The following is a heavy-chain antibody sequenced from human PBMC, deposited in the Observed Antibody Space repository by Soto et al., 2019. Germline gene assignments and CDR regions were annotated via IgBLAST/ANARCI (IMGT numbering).Heavy chain of an antibody. CDR1: GGTFSSYA. D-gene: IGHD6-13*01. Sequence: ASVKVSCKASGGTFSSYAISWVRQAPGQGLEWMGGIIPIFGTANYAQKFQGRVTITADESTSTAYMELSSLRSEDTAVYYCASFKAPAGPPHPPHHYYVWAVGGKGTTVTSPS. V-gene: IGHV1-69*13. J-gene: IGHJ6*04. CDR3: ASFKAPAGPPHPPHHYYVWAV. CDR2: IIPIFGTA.